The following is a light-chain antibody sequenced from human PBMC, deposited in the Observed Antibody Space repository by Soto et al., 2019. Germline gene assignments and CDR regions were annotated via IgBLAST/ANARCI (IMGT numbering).Light chain of an antibody. CDR2: DAS. Sequence: DIQMTQSPSTLSASVGDIVTITCRASQSISSWLAWYQQKPGKAPKLLISDASSLESGVPSRFGSSGSGTEFTLTISSLQPDDFATYYCQQYNSYSSYTFGQGTKLEIK. CDR1: QSISSW. CDR3: QQYNSYSSYT. V-gene: IGKV1-5*01. J-gene: IGKJ2*01.